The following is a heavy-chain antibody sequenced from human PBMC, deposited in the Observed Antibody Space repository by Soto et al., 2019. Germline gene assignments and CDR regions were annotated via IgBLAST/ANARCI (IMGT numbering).Heavy chain of an antibody. D-gene: IGHD2-2*01. CDR1: GFTFSSYG. V-gene: IGHV3-30*18. J-gene: IGHJ4*02. Sequence: QVQLVESWGVGVQPGRSLRLSCASSGFTFSSYGMHWVRQAPGKWLALVAVISYVGNTKYYADSVKGRFTISRDNSKTTLWLQMDRLRVEYTAVYYCVKPPTTHFVVLPVVFWGPGTLVTLSS. CDR3: VKPPTTHFVVLPVVF. CDR2: ISYVGNTK.